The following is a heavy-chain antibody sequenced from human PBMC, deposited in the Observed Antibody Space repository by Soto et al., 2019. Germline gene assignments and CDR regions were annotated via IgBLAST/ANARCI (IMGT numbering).Heavy chain of an antibody. CDR3: ARVHYYDTSGPLL. CDR2: ISYDGGDK. CDR1: GFTFNTYA. Sequence: GGSLRLSCAASGFTFNTYAMDWVRQAPGKGLEWAATISYDGGDKYYADSVKDRFTISRDDPKNTLFLQMNSLRAEDTAVYYCARVHYYDTSGPLLWGQGTQVTVSS. D-gene: IGHD3-22*01. V-gene: IGHV3-30-3*01. J-gene: IGHJ4*02.